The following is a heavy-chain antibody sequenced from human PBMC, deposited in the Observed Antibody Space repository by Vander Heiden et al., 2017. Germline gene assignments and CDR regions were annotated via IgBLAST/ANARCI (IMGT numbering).Heavy chain of an antibody. V-gene: IGHV4-39*01. D-gene: IGHD1-20*01. J-gene: IGHJ5*02. CDR3: GRYNWRGKGWFDP. CDR2: IYYSGST. CDR1: GGSISSSSYY. Sequence: QLQLQESGPGLVKPSETLSLTCTVYGGSISSSSYYWGWIRQPPGKGLEWIGSIYYSGSTYYNPSLKSRVTISGDTSKNQFSLKLSSVTAADTAGYYCGRYNWRGKGWFDPWGQGTLVTVSS.